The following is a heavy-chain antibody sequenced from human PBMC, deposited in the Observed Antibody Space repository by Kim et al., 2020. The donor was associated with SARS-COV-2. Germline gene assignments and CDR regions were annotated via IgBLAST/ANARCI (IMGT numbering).Heavy chain of an antibody. Sequence: ASVKVSCKASGYTFTDYAINWVRQAPGQGLEWMGSINTNTGHPTDVRGFTGRFVFSLDTSVNTAYLHISDLKADDTAVYYCARDGIAVSDHWGQGTLVTV. D-gene: IGHD6-19*01. CDR2: INTNTGHP. CDR3: ARDGIAVSDH. CDR1: GYTFTDYA. V-gene: IGHV7-4-1*02. J-gene: IGHJ4*02.